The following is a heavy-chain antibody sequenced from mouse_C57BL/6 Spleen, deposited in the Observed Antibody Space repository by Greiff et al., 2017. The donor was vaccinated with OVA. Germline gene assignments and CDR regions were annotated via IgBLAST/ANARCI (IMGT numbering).Heavy chain of an antibody. CDR1: GFTFSSYG. Sequence: EVKLVESGGDLVKPGGSLKLSCAASGFTFSSYGMSWVRQTPDKRLEWVATISSGGSYTYSPDSVKGRFIISRDNAKNTLYLQMSSLKSEDTAMYYCARQDSNSYAMDYWGQGTSVTVSS. V-gene: IGHV5-6*01. J-gene: IGHJ4*01. CDR2: ISSGGSYT. D-gene: IGHD2-5*01. CDR3: ARQDSNSYAMDY.